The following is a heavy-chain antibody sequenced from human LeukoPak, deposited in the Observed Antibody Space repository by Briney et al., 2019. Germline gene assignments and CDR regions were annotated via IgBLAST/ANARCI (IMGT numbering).Heavy chain of an antibody. CDR2: IYTSGST. D-gene: IGHD1-26*01. J-gene: IGHJ4*02. CDR1: GGSISSYY. CDR3: ARENSGSYREFDY. Sequence: SETLSLTRTVSGGSISSYYWSWIRQPAGKGLEWIGRIYTSGSTNYNAPLKSRVSMSVDTSKNQFSLKLSSVTAADTAVFYCARENSGSYREFDYWGQGTLVTVSS. V-gene: IGHV4-4*07.